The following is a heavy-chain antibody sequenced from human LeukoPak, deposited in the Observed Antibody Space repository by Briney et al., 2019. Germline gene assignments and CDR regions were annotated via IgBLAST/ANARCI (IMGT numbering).Heavy chain of an antibody. V-gene: IGHV4-61*03. D-gene: IGHD3-22*01. CDR2: IYYSGTT. CDR3: ARDSRGYYDSSGYFDY. Sequence: SETLSLTCTVSGDSVSSDSYYWSWIRQPPGKGLEWIAYIYYSGTTKYNPSLESRVTIAVDTSKNHFSLKLSSVTAADTAVYYCARDSRGYYDSSGYFDYWGQGTLVTVSS. CDR1: GDSVSSDSYY. J-gene: IGHJ4*02.